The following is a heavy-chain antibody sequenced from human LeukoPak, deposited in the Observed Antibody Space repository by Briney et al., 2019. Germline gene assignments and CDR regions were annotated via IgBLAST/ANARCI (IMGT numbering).Heavy chain of an antibody. CDR2: ISSSGSTI. Sequence: GGSLRLSSAASGFTFSSYEMNWVRQAPGKGLEWVSYISSSGSTIYYADSVKGRFTISRDNAKNSLYLQMNSLRAEDTAVYYCAELGITMIGGVWGKGTTVAISS. J-gene: IGHJ6*04. CDR1: GFTFSSYE. V-gene: IGHV3-48*03. CDR3: AELGITMIGGV. D-gene: IGHD3-10*02.